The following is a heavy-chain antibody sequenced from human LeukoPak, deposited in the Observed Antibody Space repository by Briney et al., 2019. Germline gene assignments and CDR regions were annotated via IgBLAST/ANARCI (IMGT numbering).Heavy chain of an antibody. Sequence: GGSLRLSCAASGFTFDNYAMHWVRQAPGKGLVWVSRVNSDGSSTGYADSVRGRFTISRDTAKNTLYLQMNSVRVEDTAMYYCAREEYSVRRGARLDHWGQGTLVIVSS. CDR1: GFTFDNYA. CDR3: AREEYSVRRGARLDH. D-gene: IGHD4-11*01. V-gene: IGHV3-74*01. J-gene: IGHJ4*02. CDR2: VNSDGSST.